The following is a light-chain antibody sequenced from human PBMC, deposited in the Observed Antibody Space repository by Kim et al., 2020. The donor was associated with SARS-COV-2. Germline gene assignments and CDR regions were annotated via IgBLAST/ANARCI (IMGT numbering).Light chain of an antibody. Sequence: GQRVIISCSGSSSDNGSTTVTWSRHLPGTAPKLPLYSNSQRPSGVTDRFSGSKSGTSASLAISGLQSEDEADYYCAAWDDSLEGWVFGVGTQLTVL. CDR3: AAWDDSLEGWV. V-gene: IGLV1-44*01. J-gene: IGLJ3*02. CDR2: SNS. CDR1: SSDNGSTT.